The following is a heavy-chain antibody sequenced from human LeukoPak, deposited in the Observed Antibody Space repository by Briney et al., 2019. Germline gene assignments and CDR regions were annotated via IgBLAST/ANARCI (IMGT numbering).Heavy chain of an antibody. D-gene: IGHD5-18*01. J-gene: IGHJ5*02. CDR3: ARGLPPMVTRGYNWFDP. V-gene: IGHV4-59*11. Sequence: SETLSLTCTVSGGSISSHYWSWIRQPPGKGLEWIGYIYYSGSTNYNPSLKSRVTISVDTSKNQFSLKLSSVTAADTAVYYCARGLPPMVTRGYNWFDPWGQGTLVTVSS. CDR1: GGSISSHY. CDR2: IYYSGST.